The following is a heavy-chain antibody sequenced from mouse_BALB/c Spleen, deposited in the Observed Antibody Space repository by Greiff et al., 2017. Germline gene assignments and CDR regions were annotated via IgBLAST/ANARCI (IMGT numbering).Heavy chain of an antibody. V-gene: IGHV5-6-5*01. Sequence: EVQLVESGGGLVKPGGSLKLSCAASGFTFSSYAMSWVRQTPEKRLEWVASISSGGNTYYPDSVKGRFTISRDNARNILYLQMSSLRSEDTAMYYCAREGYGSHYFDYGGQGTTLTVSS. D-gene: IGHD1-1*01. CDR3: AREGYGSHYFDY. J-gene: IGHJ2*01. CDR1: GFTFSSYA. CDR2: ISSGGNT.